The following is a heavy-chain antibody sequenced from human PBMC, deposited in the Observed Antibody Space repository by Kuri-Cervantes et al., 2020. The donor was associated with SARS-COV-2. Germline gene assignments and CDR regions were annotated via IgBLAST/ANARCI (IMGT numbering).Heavy chain of an antibody. J-gene: IGHJ6*02. CDR2: IIPIFGTA. CDR1: GGTFSSYA. V-gene: IGHV1-69*13. D-gene: IGHD2-2*02. CDR3: ARPYCSSTSCYTEDPYYYGMDV. Sequence: SVKVSCKASGGTFSSYAISWVRQAPGQGLEWVGGIIPIFGTANYAQKFQGRVTITADESTSTAYMELSSLRSEDTAVYYCARPYCSSTSCYTEDPYYYGMDVWGQGTTVTVSS.